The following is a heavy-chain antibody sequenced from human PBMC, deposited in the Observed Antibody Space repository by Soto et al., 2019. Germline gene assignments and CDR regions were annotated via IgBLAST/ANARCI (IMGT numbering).Heavy chain of an antibody. V-gene: IGHV4-59*08. CDR3: ARKIFGSDYFYGMDV. CDR2: IYYTGTT. Sequence: SETLSLTYTVSGGSINKYYWSWIRRPPGKGLEWIGYIYYTGTTYYNPSLDSRVTISVDTSKTQFSLKVNSVTAADTAIYYCARKIFGSDYFYGMDVGGKGTTVTVSS. J-gene: IGHJ6*04. CDR1: GGSINKYY. D-gene: IGHD3-10*01.